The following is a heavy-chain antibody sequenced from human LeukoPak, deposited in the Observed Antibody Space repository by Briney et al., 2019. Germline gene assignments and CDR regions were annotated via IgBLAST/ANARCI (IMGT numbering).Heavy chain of an antibody. CDR3: ARHGGYYYDSSGYYLRY. D-gene: IGHD3-22*01. V-gene: IGHV4-39*01. Sequence: SETLSLTCTVSGGSISSSSYFWGWIRQPPGKGLEWIGSIYYSGSTYYNPSLKSRVTISVDTSKNQFSLKLSSVTAADTAVYYCARHGGYYYDSSGYYLRYWGQGTLVTVSS. CDR2: IYYSGST. CDR1: GGSISSSSYF. J-gene: IGHJ4*02.